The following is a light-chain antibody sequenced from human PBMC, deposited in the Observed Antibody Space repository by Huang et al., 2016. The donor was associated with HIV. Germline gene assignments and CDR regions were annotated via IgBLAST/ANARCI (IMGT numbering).Light chain of an antibody. CDR1: QSVGRN. V-gene: IGKV3-15*01. CDR2: GAS. J-gene: IGKJ1*01. CDR3: QQSNNWPPGVT. Sequence: TQSPATLSVSPGERATLSCRTSQSVGRNLVWYQQKVGQPPSVLFYGASISTTGAPARFSSSGSGTEFTLTISSLQSEDAAFYYCQQSNNWPPGVTFGQGTRVEIK.